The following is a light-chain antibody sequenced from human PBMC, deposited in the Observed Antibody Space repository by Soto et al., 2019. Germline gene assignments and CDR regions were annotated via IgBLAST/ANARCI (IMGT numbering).Light chain of an antibody. CDR3: QQTCNTPRT. J-gene: IGKJ1*01. Sequence: DIQLTQSPSSLSASVGDRVTITCRASQNISSYLNWYQQRPGTAPKVLIYAASSLQSGVPSRFSGSGSGTDFTLTISGLQPEDSGVYCCQQTCNTPRTFGQGTKLES. V-gene: IGKV1-39*01. CDR1: QNISSY. CDR2: AAS.